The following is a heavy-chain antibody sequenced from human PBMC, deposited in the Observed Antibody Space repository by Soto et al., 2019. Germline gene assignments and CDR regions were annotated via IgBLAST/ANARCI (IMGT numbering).Heavy chain of an antibody. CDR1: GGSISSGDND. CDR2: IYYSGST. Sequence: QVQLQESGPGLVKPSQTLSLTCTVSGGSISSGDNDWSWIRQPPGKGLEWIGYIYYSGSTYYNPSLKSRVTISVDTSKNQFSLKLNSVTAADTAVYYCASNSYGYIFYDSWGQETLVTVSS. V-gene: IGHV4-30-4*01. CDR3: ASNSYGYIFYDS. J-gene: IGHJ4*02. D-gene: IGHD5-18*01.